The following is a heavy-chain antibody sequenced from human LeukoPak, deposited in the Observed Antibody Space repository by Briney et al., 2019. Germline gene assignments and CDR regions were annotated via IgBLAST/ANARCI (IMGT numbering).Heavy chain of an antibody. Sequence: KPSETLSLTCTVSGGSINSNSYYWGWIRQPPGKGLEWIGSIHYSGSTYSNPSLKSRVTISVDTSKNQFSLKLSSATAADTAVYYCARAGSSPPKYFYYYMDVWGKGTTVTVSS. CDR1: GGSINSNSYY. V-gene: IGHV4-39*07. CDR2: IHYSGST. CDR3: ARAGSSPPKYFYYYMDV. D-gene: IGHD6-6*01. J-gene: IGHJ6*03.